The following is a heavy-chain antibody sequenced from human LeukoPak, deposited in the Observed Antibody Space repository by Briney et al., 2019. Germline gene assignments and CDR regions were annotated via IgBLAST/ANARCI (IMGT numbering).Heavy chain of an antibody. J-gene: IGHJ6*03. V-gene: IGHV3-7*01. CDR3: ARDSWSIAVAETYMDV. D-gene: IGHD6-19*01. CDR1: GFTFDDYG. CDR2: IKQDGSEK. Sequence: GGSLRLSCAASGFTFDDYGMSWVRQAPGKGLEWVANIKQDGSEKYYVDSVKGRFTISRDNAKNSLYLQMNSLRAEDTAVYYCARDSWSIAVAETYMDVWGKGTTVTVSS.